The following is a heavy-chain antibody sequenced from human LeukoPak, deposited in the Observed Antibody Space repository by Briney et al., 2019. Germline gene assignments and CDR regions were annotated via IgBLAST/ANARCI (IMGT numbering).Heavy chain of an antibody. Sequence: GRSVRLSCAASGFTYRSYAMHWVRQAPGKGLEWVAVISYDGSNKYYADSVKGRLTISRDNSKNTLYLQMNSLRAEDTAVYYCARGGYGSGSYLDYWGQGTLVTVSS. D-gene: IGHD3-10*01. CDR3: ARGGYGSGSYLDY. CDR1: GFTYRSYA. CDR2: ISYDGSNK. V-gene: IGHV3-30-3*01. J-gene: IGHJ4*02.